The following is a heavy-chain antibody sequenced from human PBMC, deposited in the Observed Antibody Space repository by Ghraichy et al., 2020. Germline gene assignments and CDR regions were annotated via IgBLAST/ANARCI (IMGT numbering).Heavy chain of an antibody. CDR2: IIPIFGTA. D-gene: IGHD3-22*01. CDR3: ARAVYYYDSSGYPL. CDR1: GGTFSSYA. J-gene: IGHJ4*02. Sequence: SVKVSCKASGGTFSSYAISWVRQAPGQGLEWMGGIIPIFGTANYAQKFQGRVTITADDSTSTAYMELSSLRSEDTAVYYCARAVYYYDSSGYPLWGQGTLVTVSS. V-gene: IGHV1-69*13.